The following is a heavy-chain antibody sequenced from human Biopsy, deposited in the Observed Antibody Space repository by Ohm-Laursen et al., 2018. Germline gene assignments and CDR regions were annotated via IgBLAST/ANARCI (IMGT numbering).Heavy chain of an antibody. CDR1: GGTFSSYA. D-gene: IGHD6-6*01. CDR3: ARDSSRRAREGGMDV. CDR2: IIPIFGTA. J-gene: IGHJ6*02. V-gene: IGHV1-69*01. Sequence: GSSVKVSCKASGGTFSSYAISWVRQAPGQGLEWMGGIIPIFGTANYAQKFQGRVTITADESTSTAYMELSSLRSEDTAVYYCARDSSRRAREGGMDVWGQGTTVTVSS.